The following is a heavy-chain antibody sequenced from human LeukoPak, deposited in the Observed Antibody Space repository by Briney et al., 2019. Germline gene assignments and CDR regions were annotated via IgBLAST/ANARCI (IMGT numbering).Heavy chain of an antibody. CDR3: ARVIDSHSSGYYLAY. V-gene: IGHV4-34*01. CDR1: GGSFSGYY. CDR2: INDSGST. J-gene: IGHJ4*02. D-gene: IGHD3-22*01. Sequence: ASETLSLTYAVYGGSFSGYYWSWIRQPPGKGLEWIGEINDSGSTSCNPSLKSRVSISVDTSKNQFSLKLSSVTAADTAVYYCARVIDSHSSGYYLAYWGQGTRVTVSS.